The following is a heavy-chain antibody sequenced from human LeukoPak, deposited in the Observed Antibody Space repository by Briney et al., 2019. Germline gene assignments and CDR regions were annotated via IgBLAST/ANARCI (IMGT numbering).Heavy chain of an antibody. V-gene: IGHV3-7*03. CDR2: IKQDGSEK. D-gene: IGHD3-10*01. J-gene: IGHJ4*02. Sequence: GGSLRLSCAASGFTFSSYWMSWVRQAPGKGLEWVANIKQDGSEKYYVDSVKGRFTISRDNSKNTLYLQMSSLRAEDTARYYCAKAHYGSGTSDCYYHWGQGTLVTVFS. CDR3: AKAHYGSGTSDCYYH. CDR1: GFTFSSYW.